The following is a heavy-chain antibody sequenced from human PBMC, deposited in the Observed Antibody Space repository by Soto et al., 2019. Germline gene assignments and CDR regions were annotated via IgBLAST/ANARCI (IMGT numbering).Heavy chain of an antibody. J-gene: IGHJ4*02. V-gene: IGHV1-3*01. CDR3: ARGRGYFDSTGNYYYFDY. Sequence: ASVKVSCKTSGYTFTSYIMHWVRQAPGQRPEWMGWINGGDDNRKYSQKFQGRVTIARDTSASTAYMELSSLRSEDTAVYYCARGRGYFDSTGNYYYFDYWGQGTLVTVS. CDR1: GYTFTSYI. D-gene: IGHD3-22*01. CDR2: INGGDDNR.